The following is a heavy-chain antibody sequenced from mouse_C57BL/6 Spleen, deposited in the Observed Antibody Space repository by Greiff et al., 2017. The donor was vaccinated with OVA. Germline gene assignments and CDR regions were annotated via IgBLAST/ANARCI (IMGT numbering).Heavy chain of an antibody. V-gene: IGHV2-2*01. Sequence: VKLQESGPGLVQPSQSLSITCTVSGFSLTSYGVHWVRQSPGKGLEWLGVIWSGGSTDYNAAFISRLSISKDNSKSQVFFKMNSLQADDTAIYYCARKRVYDYDYAMDYWGQGTSVTVSS. D-gene: IGHD2-4*01. CDR3: ARKRVYDYDYAMDY. J-gene: IGHJ4*01. CDR1: GFSLTSYG. CDR2: IWSGGST.